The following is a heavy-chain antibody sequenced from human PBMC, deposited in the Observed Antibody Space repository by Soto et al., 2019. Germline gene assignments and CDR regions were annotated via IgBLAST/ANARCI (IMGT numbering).Heavy chain of an antibody. CDR1: GFTFSSYS. J-gene: IGHJ4*02. V-gene: IGHV3-23*01. CDR2: FRSGGDDGTT. CDR3: AKQVNSGPGSQYFDY. D-gene: IGHD3-10*01. Sequence: XGCLRVSSAASGFTFSSYSMSWVRQAPGKGLEWVSGFRSGGDDGTTYYADSVKGRFTISRDNSKNTLFLQMDSLRAEDTAIYYCAKQVNSGPGSQYFDYWGQGTLVTVSS.